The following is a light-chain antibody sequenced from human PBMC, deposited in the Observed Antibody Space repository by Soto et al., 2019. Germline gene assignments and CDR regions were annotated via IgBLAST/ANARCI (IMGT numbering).Light chain of an antibody. CDR2: DVS. J-gene: IGLJ1*01. Sequence: QSALTQPASVSGSPGQSITISCTGTSSDVGRYNYVSWYQHHPGKAPKLIFYDVSNRPSGVSERFSVSKSGYTASLTISGLQAEVEADYYCNSYTTSSTYVFGTGTKLTVL. CDR3: NSYTTSSTYV. CDR1: SSDVGRYNY. V-gene: IGLV2-14*03.